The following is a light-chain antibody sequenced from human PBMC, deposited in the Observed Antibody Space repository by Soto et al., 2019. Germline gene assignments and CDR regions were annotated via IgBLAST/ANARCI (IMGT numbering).Light chain of an antibody. Sequence: DIVMTPSPLSLPVTPGEPASISCRSSQSLLHSDGYNYLDWFLQRPGQSPQLLIYLGSSRASGVPDRFSGSGSGTDFPLKISSVEAEDVGVYYCMQAVQTPLTFGGGTKVDIK. CDR1: QSLLHSDGYNY. V-gene: IGKV2-28*01. CDR2: LGS. CDR3: MQAVQTPLT. J-gene: IGKJ4*01.